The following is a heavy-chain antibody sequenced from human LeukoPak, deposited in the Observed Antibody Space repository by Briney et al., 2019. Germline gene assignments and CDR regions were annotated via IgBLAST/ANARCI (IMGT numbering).Heavy chain of an antibody. J-gene: IGHJ2*01. CDR1: GGPISSYY. CDR2: IYTSGST. V-gene: IGHV4-4*07. D-gene: IGHD1-14*01. Sequence: PSETLSLTCTVSGGPISSYYWSWIRQPAGKGLEWIGRIYTSGSTNYNPSLKSRVTMSVDTSKNQFSLKLSSVTAADTAVYYCAGSAHRSTLTRKGWYFDLWGRGTLVTVSS. CDR3: AGSAHRSTLTRKGWYFDL.